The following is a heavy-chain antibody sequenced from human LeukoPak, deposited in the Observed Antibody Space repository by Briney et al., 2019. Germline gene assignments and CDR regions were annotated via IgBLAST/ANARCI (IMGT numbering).Heavy chain of an antibody. CDR2: ISGSGGST. J-gene: IGHJ6*03. CDR1: GFTFSTSA. V-gene: IGHV3-23*01. Sequence: GGSLRLSCAASGFTFSTSAMSWVRQAPGKGLEWVSGISGSGGSTNYADSVKGRFTISRDNSKNTLYLQMNSLRAEDTAVYYCSSMDVWGKGTMVTVSS. D-gene: IGHD6-13*01. CDR3: SSMDV.